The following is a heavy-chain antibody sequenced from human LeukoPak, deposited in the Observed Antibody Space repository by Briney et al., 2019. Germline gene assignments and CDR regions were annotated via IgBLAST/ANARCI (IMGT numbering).Heavy chain of an antibody. Sequence: GGSLRLSCAASGFTFNTYSMNWVRQAPGKGLEWVSFIFSSSTYIYYTDSVKGRFTISRDNAKNSLYLQMNSLRAEDTAVYYCAKALYSGYDLSALHIWGQGTMVTVSS. D-gene: IGHD5-12*01. CDR1: GFTFNTYS. CDR3: AKALYSGYDLSALHI. V-gene: IGHV3-21*01. J-gene: IGHJ3*02. CDR2: IFSSSTYI.